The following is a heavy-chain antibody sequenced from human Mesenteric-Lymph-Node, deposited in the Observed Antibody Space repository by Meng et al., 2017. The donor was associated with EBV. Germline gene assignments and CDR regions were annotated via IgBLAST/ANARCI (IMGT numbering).Heavy chain of an antibody. Sequence: GGGLLHTCAALTLTLAVSGGTFMGYYVRWIRQPPGKGLEWIAKINYSGSNKYYPYSKSRVFISVEKNSNNSSLLLMYMTTADKAGYYYSRGDNGPIDSWGQGTLVTVSS. CDR1: GGTFMGYY. CDR3: SRGDNGPIDS. D-gene: IGHD2-8*01. V-gene: IGHV4-34*01. J-gene: IGHJ4*02. CDR2: INYSGSN.